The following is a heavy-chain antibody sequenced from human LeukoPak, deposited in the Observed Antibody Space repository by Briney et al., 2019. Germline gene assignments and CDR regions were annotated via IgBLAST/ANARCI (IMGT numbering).Heavy chain of an antibody. V-gene: IGHV3-23*01. CDR2: ISGSGGST. CDR1: GFTFSSYW. Sequence: AGGSLRLSCAASGFTFSSYWMNWVRKAPGKGLEWVPAISGSGGSTYYADSVKGRFTISRDNSKNTLYLQMNSLRAEDTAVYYCAKGDQTQYYYDSSGFYAFDIWGQGTMVTVSS. CDR3: AKGDQTQYYYDSSGFYAFDI. J-gene: IGHJ3*02. D-gene: IGHD3-22*01.